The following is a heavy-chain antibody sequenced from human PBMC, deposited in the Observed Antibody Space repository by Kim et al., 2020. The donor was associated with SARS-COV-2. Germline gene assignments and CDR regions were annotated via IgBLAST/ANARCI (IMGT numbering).Heavy chain of an antibody. Sequence: SETLSLTCTVSGGSISSGGYYWSWIRQHPGKGLEWIGYIYYSGSTYYNPSLKSRVTISVDTSKNQFSLKLSSVTAADTAVYYCAREGVTPVYFDYWGQGTLVTVSS. CDR3: AREGVTPVYFDY. D-gene: IGHD5-18*01. V-gene: IGHV4-31*03. CDR1: GGSISSGGYY. J-gene: IGHJ4*02. CDR2: IYYSGST.